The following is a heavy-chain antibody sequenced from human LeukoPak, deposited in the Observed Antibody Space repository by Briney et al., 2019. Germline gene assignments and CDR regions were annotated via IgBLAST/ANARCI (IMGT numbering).Heavy chain of an antibody. CDR1: GGSMSSYY. V-gene: IGHV4-59*01. Sequence: SETLSLTCTVSGGSMSSYYWSWIRQPPGKGLEWIGYIYYSGSTNYNPSLKSRVTISVDTSKNQFSLKLSSVTAADTAVYYCARVDPDSSSTLEVFDYWGQGTLVTVSP. J-gene: IGHJ4*02. D-gene: IGHD6-6*01. CDR2: IYYSGST. CDR3: ARVDPDSSSTLEVFDY.